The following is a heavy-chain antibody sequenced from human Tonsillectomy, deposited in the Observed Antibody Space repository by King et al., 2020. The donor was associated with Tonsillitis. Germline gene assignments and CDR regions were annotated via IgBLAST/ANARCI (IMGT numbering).Heavy chain of an antibody. V-gene: IGHV5-51*01. J-gene: IGHJ5*02. Sequence: QLVQSGAEVKKPGESLKISCKSSGYSFPNYWIGWVRQMPGKGLEWMGIIYPGDSNTRYSPSFQGQVTIPADKSISTAYLQWSSLKASDTAMYYCARLGNYHDSSGYFNWFDPWGQGTLVTVSS. CDR2: IYPGDSNT. D-gene: IGHD3-22*01. CDR1: GYSFPNYW. CDR3: ARLGNYHDSSGYFNWFDP.